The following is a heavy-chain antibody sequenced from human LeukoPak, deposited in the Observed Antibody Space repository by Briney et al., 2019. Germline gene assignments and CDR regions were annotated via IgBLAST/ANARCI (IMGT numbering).Heavy chain of an antibody. Sequence: PSETLSLTCTVSGGSISSSSYYWGWIRQPPGKGLEWIGSIYYSGSTYYNPSLKSRVTISVDTSKNQFSLKLSSVTAADTAVYYCARDLPSYGSGSYYSRFDPWGQGTLVTVSS. CDR3: ARDLPSYGSGSYYSRFDP. V-gene: IGHV4-39*07. CDR1: GGSISSSSYY. J-gene: IGHJ5*02. CDR2: IYYSGST. D-gene: IGHD3-10*01.